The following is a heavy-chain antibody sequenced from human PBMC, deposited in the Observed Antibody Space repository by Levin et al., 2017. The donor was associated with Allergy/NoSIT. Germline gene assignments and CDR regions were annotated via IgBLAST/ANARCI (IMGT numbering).Heavy chain of an antibody. D-gene: IGHD6-19*01. CDR1: GYIFTDYG. Sequence: PAASVKVSCKASGYIFTDYGISWVRQAPGQGPEWMGWISAYNGNINYAQRFQGRVTMTTDTSTSTAYMEMRSLRSDDTAVYYCARDLGVAGIIFFDYWGQGTLVTVSS. J-gene: IGHJ4*02. CDR2: ISAYNGNI. V-gene: IGHV1-18*01. CDR3: ARDLGVAGIIFFDY.